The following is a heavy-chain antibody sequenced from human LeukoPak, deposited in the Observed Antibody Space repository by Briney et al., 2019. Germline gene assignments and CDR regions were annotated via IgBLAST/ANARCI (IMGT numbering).Heavy chain of an antibody. CDR2: IYRSGST. Sequence: SESLSLTCTVSSDSITTYYWSWIRQPAGKGLEWIGRIYRSGSTNYNPSLKSRVTMSVDTSKSQLSLKLSSVTAADTAVYYCARDRNYFHSSGWTHFDYWGQGTLVSVSS. D-gene: IGHD3-22*01. V-gene: IGHV4-4*07. CDR1: SDSITTYY. CDR3: ARDRNYFHSSGWTHFDY. J-gene: IGHJ4*02.